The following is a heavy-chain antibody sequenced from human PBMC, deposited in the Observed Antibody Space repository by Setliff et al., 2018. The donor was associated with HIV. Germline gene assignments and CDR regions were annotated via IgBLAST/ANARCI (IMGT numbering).Heavy chain of an antibody. CDR1: GFTFTNSA. Sequence: SVTVSCKASGFTFTNSAVQWVRQARGQRLEWIGWIVVGSGNTNYAQKFQERVTITRDMSTSRAYMELSGLRTEDTAVYYCAADPQTGTTSYDAFDIWGQGTVVTVSS. J-gene: IGHJ3*02. D-gene: IGHD1-7*01. V-gene: IGHV1-58*01. CDR3: AADPQTGTTSYDAFDI. CDR2: IVVGSGNT.